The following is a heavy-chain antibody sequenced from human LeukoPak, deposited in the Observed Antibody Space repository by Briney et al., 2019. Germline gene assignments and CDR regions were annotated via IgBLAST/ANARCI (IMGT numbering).Heavy chain of an antibody. CDR3: ARKLRAAITDLDY. CDR1: RYTFTSYY. D-gene: IGHD5-24*01. CDR2: INPSGGST. Sequence: ASVKVSCKASRYTFTSYYIHWVRQAPGQGLEWMGRINPSGGSTIYAQKFQGRVTMTSDTSTSTVYMELSSLSSEDTAVYYCARKLRAAITDLDYWGQGILVTVSS. J-gene: IGHJ4*02. V-gene: IGHV1-46*01.